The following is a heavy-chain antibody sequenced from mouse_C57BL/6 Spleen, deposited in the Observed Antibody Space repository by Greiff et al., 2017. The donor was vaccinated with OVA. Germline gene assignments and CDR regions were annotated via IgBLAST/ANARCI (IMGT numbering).Heavy chain of an antibody. CDR3: ARERDYDSYYFDY. CDR2: ISSGGSYT. J-gene: IGHJ2*01. CDR1: GFTFSSYG. Sequence: EVKLMESGGDLVKPGGSLKLSCAASGFTFSSYGMSWVRQTPDKRLEWVATISSGGSYTYYPDSVKGRFTISRDNAKNTLYLQMSSLKSEDTAMYYCARERDYDSYYFDYWGQGTTLTVSS. D-gene: IGHD2-4*01. V-gene: IGHV5-6*01.